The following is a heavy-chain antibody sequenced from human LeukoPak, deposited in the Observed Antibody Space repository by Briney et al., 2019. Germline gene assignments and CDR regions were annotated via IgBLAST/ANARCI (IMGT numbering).Heavy chain of an antibody. Sequence: GGSLRLSCAGSGFRFSDNWMAWVRQAPGKGLEWVAEIRPDGSEIHYLDSVKGRFTMSRDNSKSSVYLQMMSVRAEDTAVYYCATITWGSSDYWGQGTLVTVSS. CDR3: ATITWGSSDY. D-gene: IGHD3-16*01. V-gene: IGHV3-7*01. J-gene: IGHJ4*02. CDR1: GFRFSDNW. CDR2: IRPDGSEI.